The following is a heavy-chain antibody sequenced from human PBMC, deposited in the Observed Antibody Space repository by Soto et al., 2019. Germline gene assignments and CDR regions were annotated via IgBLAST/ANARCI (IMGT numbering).Heavy chain of an antibody. V-gene: IGHV3-53*01. CDR3: ARNYDSTAGGAFDI. Sequence: GGSLRLSCAASGFTVSSNYMSWVRQAPGKGLEWVSVIYSGGSTYYADSVKGRFTISRDNSKNALYLQMNSLRAEDTAVYYCARNYDSTAGGAFDIWGKGTMVTVSS. J-gene: IGHJ3*02. D-gene: IGHD3-22*01. CDR2: IYSGGST. CDR1: GFTVSSNY.